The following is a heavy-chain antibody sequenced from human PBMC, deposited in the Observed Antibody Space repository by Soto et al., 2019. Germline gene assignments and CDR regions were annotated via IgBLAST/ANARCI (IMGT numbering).Heavy chain of an antibody. CDR1: GFTFSTYS. CDR2: IWYDGTQK. V-gene: IGHV3-33*01. J-gene: IGHJ4*02. D-gene: IGHD4-17*01. CDR3: ARAGGTTVTGLWHFDS. Sequence: GGSLRLSCEASGFTFSTYSMHCVRQPPGKGLEWLAAIWYDGTQKYYAGSVKGRFIISRDNSKKTLYLEMNSLRAEDTAVYYCARAGGTTVTGLWHFDSWGQGTLVTVSS.